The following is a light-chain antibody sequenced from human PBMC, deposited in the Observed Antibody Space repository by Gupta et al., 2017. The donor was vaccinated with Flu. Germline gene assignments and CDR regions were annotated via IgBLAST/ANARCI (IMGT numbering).Light chain of an antibody. Sequence: IPLTQSPSSLSASVGDRVTIACRASQSITTYLSWYQQKPGKAPKLLIYSASSLQSGVPSRFSGSGSGTDFTLTISTLQPEDFATYYCQQTYTTPNTFGQGTRLE. J-gene: IGKJ5*01. CDR3: QQTYTTPNT. V-gene: IGKV1-39*01. CDR2: SAS. CDR1: QSITTY.